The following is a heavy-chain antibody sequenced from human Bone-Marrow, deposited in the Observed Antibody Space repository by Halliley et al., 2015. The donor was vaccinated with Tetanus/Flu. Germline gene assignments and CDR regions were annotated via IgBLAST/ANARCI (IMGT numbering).Heavy chain of an antibody. CDR2: ISYSGST. CDR3: ASLGDLDY. Sequence: TLSLTCTVSGGSISRYFWNWIRQPPGKGLQWIGYISYSGSTNYNPSLKSRVAISVDTSQNQSSLKLSSVTAADTAVYYCASLGDLDYWGQGTLVTVSS. J-gene: IGHJ4*02. CDR1: GGSISRYF. V-gene: IGHV4-59*01.